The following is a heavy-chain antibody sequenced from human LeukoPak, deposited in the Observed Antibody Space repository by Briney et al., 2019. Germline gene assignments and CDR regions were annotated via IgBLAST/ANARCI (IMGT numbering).Heavy chain of an antibody. Sequence: GGSLRLSCAASGFTFNICEMNWVRQAPGKGLEWISYISSDRNIIYYADSVKGRFTISRDNAKNSLYLQMNSLRAEDTAVYYCAGSRYPEPQDLNYWGQGTLVTVSS. CDR2: ISSDRNII. D-gene: IGHD2-15*01. J-gene: IGHJ4*02. CDR3: AGSRYPEPQDLNY. CDR1: GFTFNICE. V-gene: IGHV3-48*03.